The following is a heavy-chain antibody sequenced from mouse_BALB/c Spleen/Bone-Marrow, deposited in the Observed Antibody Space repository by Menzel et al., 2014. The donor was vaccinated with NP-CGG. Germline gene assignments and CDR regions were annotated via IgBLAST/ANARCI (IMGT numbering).Heavy chain of an antibody. CDR2: IYPSDSYT. D-gene: IGHD2-4*01. V-gene: IGHV1-69*02. Sequence: QVQLQQSGAELVRPGASVKLSCKASGYTFTSYWINWVKQRPGQGLEWIGNIYPSDSYTNYNQKFKDKATLTVDKSSSTAYMQLTSPTSGDSAVYYCTRPYDSDEGGFDYRAQGPPLTAPS. CDR1: GYTFTSYW. CDR3: TRPYDSDEGGFDY. J-gene: IGHJ2*01.